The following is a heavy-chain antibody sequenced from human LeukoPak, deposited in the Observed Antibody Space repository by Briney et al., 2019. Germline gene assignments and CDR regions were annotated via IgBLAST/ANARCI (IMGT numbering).Heavy chain of an antibody. D-gene: IGHD3-22*01. CDR2: ISSSGSTI. J-gene: IGHJ3*02. CDR3: ARSYYYDSSGYPQWDAFDI. V-gene: IGHV3-48*03. CDR1: GFTFSSYE. Sequence: PGGSLRLSCAASGFTFSSYEMNWVRQAPGKGLEWVSYISSSGSTIYYADSVKGRFTISRDNAKNSLYLQMNSPRAEDTAVYYCARSYYYDSSGYPQWDAFDIWGQGTMVTVSS.